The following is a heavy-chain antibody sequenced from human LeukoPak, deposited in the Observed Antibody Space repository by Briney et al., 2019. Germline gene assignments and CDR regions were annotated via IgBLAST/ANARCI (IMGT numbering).Heavy chain of an antibody. J-gene: IGHJ4*02. D-gene: IGHD3-22*01. CDR2: IYSGGST. CDR1: GFTVSSNY. V-gene: IGHV3-66*01. Sequence: GGSLRLSCAASGFTVSSNYMSWVRQAPGKGLEWVSVIYSGGSTYYADSVKGRFTISRDNSKNTLYLQMNSLRAEDTAVYYCAREGRYYDSSGYYLFPPLWGRGTLVTVSS. CDR3: AREGRYYDSSGYYLFPPL.